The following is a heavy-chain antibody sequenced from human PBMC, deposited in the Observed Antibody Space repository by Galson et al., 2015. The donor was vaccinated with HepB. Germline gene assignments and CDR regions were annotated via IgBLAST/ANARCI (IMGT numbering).Heavy chain of an antibody. V-gene: IGHV4-31*03. CDR2: IYYIGIT. CDR1: GGSVSSIGYY. J-gene: IGHJ4*02. CDR3: VRVRVDKTGHLIFDY. Sequence: TLSLTCTVSGGSVSSIGYYWSWIRQRPGRGLEWIGYIYYIGITYYHPSLKSRVSISSDTSKNQVSLNLTSVTATDTAVYYCVRVRVDKTGHLIFDYWGQGTPVTVSS. D-gene: IGHD1-1*01.